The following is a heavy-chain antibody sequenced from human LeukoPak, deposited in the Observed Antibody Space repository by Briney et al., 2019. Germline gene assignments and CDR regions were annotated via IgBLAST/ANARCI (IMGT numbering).Heavy chain of an antibody. V-gene: IGHV3-23*01. J-gene: IGHJ5*02. CDR3: AKEPREHCSSTSCPNWIDA. CDR1: GFTFSIYA. CDR2: ISASGGTT. D-gene: IGHD2-2*01. Sequence: GGSLRLSCAASGFTFSIYAMSWVRQAPGKGLEWVSAISASGGTTYYADSVKGRFTISRDNSKNTLYLQASSLRAEDTAVYYCAKEPREHCSSTSCPNWIDAWGQGTLVTVSS.